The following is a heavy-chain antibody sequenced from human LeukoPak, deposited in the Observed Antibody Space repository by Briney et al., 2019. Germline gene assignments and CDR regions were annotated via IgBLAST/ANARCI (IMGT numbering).Heavy chain of an antibody. Sequence: GGSLRLSCAASGFTFTSYSMSWVRQAPGKGLEWVSYISSSSSTINYADSVKGRFTISRDNAKNSLYLQMNSLRAEDTAVYYCARYHYGSNYFDYWGQGTLVTVSS. CDR3: ARYHYGSNYFDY. J-gene: IGHJ4*02. CDR1: GFTFTSYS. CDR2: ISSSSSTI. V-gene: IGHV3-48*01. D-gene: IGHD3-10*01.